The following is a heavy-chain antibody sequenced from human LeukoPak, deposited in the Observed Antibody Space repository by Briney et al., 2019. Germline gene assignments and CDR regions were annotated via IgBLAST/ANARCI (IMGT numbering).Heavy chain of an antibody. V-gene: IGHV4-59*12. D-gene: IGHD3-10*01. CDR2: IYYSGRT. CDR3: ARDSGTTGEVKFDP. CDR1: GGSISSYY. J-gene: IGHJ5*02. Sequence: NPSETLSLTCTVSGGSISSYYWSWIRQPPGKGLEWIGYIYYSGRTNYNPSLKSRITISVDRSKNQFSLKLSSVTAADTAVYYCARDSGTTGEVKFDPWGQGTLVTVSS.